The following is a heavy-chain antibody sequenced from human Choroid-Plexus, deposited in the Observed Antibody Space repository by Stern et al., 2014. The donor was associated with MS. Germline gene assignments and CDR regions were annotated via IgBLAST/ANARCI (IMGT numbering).Heavy chain of an antibody. CDR1: GFTFSNFG. CDR2: ISYDGSDK. CDR3: AKDRQWSTYFFDY. V-gene: IGHV3-30*18. Sequence: VQLVESGGGVAQPGRPLILSCAASGFTFSNFGMHWVRQAPGTGLEWVALISYDGSDKYYADSVKGRFTIFRDKSKNTLYMHMNSLRAEDTAVYYCAKDRQWSTYFFDYWGQGSLVTVSS. J-gene: IGHJ4*02. D-gene: IGHD2-15*01.